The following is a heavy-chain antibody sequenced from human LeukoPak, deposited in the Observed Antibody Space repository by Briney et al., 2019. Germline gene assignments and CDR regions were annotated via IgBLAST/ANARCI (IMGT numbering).Heavy chain of an antibody. J-gene: IGHJ4*02. Sequence: PSETLSLTCAVYGGSFSGYYWSWIRQPPAKGLEWIGEINHSGSTNYNPSLKSRVTISVDTSKNQFSLKLSSVTAADTAVYYCARRYSSSWYGRFDYWGQGTLVTVSS. V-gene: IGHV4-34*01. D-gene: IGHD6-13*01. CDR3: ARRYSSSWYGRFDY. CDR1: GGSFSGYY. CDR2: INHSGST.